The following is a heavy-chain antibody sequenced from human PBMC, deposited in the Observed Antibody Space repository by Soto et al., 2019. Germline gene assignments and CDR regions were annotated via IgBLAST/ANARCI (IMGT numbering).Heavy chain of an antibody. J-gene: IGHJ4*02. D-gene: IGHD2-8*02. V-gene: IGHV1-69*13. CDR3: AKDMVHCTGTRCARYFEK. CDR2: IIPIFGTA. CDR1: GGTFSSYA. Sequence: SVKVSCKASGGTFSSYAISWVRQAPGQGLEWMGGIIPIFGTANYAQKFQGRVTITADESTSTAYMELSSLRSEDTAVYYCAKDMVHCTGTRCARYFEKWGRGTLVTVSS.